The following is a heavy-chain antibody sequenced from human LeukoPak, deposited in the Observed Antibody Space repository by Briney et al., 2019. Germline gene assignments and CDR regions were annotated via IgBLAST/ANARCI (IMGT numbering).Heavy chain of an antibody. Sequence: SETLSLTCAVYGGSFSGYYWSWIRQHPGKGLEWIGYIYYSGSTYYNPSLKSRVTISVDTSKNQFSLKLSSVTAADTAVYYCARVGIDSSGYYATRTFDYGGQGTLVTVSS. D-gene: IGHD3-22*01. CDR3: ARVGIDSSGYYATRTFDY. CDR1: GGSFSGYY. V-gene: IGHV4-31*11. CDR2: IYYSGST. J-gene: IGHJ4*02.